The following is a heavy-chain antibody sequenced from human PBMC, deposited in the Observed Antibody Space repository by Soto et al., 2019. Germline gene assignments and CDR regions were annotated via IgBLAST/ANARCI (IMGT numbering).Heavy chain of an antibody. CDR3: ARDRTYGWFEP. V-gene: IGHV4-34*01. J-gene: IGHJ5*02. CDR2: INHSGST. Sequence: SETLSLTCAVYGGSFSGYYWRGIRQPPGKGLEWIGEINHSGSTNYNPSLKSRVTLSVDTSKNQFSLKLRSVTAADTAVYYCARDRTYGWFEPWGQGTLVTVSS. CDR1: GGSFSGYY. D-gene: IGHD4-17*01.